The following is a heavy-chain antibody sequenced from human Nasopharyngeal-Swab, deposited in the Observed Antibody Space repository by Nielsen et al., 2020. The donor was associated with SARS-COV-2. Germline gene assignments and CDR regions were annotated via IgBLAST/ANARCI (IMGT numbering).Heavy chain of an antibody. Sequence: GESLKISCAASGFTVSSNYMSWVRQAPGKGLEWVSAISGSGGSTYYADSVKGRFTISRDNSKNTLYLQMNSLRAEDTAVYYCAKDLEYYYDSSGYWFFDYWGQGTLVTVSS. CDR2: ISGSGGST. D-gene: IGHD3-22*01. V-gene: IGHV3-23*01. CDR3: AKDLEYYYDSSGYWFFDY. CDR1: GFTVSSNY. J-gene: IGHJ4*02.